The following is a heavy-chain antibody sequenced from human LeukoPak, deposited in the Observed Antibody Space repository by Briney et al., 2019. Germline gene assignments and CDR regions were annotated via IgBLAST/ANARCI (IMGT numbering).Heavy chain of an antibody. CDR1: GFTYSDYY. D-gene: IGHD3-10*01. CDR2: ISSSGSTI. CDR3: ARDQRARPWGPLWSYLNGAFDI. Sequence: GGSLRLSCAASGFTYSDYYMSWLRQAPGKGLEWVSYISSSGSTIYYADSVKGRFTISRDNAKNSLYLQMNSLRAEDTAVYYCARDQRARPWGPLWSYLNGAFDIWGQGTMVTVSS. V-gene: IGHV3-11*04. J-gene: IGHJ3*02.